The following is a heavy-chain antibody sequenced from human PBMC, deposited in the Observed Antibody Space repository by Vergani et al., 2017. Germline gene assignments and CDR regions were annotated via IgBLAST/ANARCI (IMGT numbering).Heavy chain of an antibody. J-gene: IGHJ2*01. CDR2: IYYSGST. Sequence: QLQLQESGPGLVKPSETLSLTCTVSGGSISSSSYYWGWIRQPPGKGLEWIGSIYYSGSTNYNPSLKSRVTISVDTSKNQFSLKLSSVTAADTAVYYCARFWSGYLWYFDLWGRGTLVTVSS. V-gene: IGHV4-39*07. CDR3: ARFWSGYLWYFDL. D-gene: IGHD3-3*01. CDR1: GGSISSSSYY.